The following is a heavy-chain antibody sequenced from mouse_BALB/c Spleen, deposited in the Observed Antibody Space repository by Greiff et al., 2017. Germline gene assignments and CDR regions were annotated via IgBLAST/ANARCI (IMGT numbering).Heavy chain of an antibody. D-gene: IGHD1-2*01. CDR2: IDPANGNT. CDR3: AREGTATDWYFDV. CDR1: GFNIKDTY. V-gene: IGHV14-3*02. Sequence: VQLKESGAELVKPGASVKLSCTASGFNIKDTYMHWVKQRPEQGLEWIGRIDPANGNTKYDPKFQGKATITADTSSNTAYLQLSSLTSEDTAVYYCAREGTATDWYFDVWGAGTTVTVSS. J-gene: IGHJ1*01.